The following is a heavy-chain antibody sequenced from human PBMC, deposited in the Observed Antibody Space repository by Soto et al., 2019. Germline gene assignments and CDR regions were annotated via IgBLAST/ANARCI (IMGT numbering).Heavy chain of an antibody. CDR1: GYSFTNYY. CDR3: ARQPPYTGSYYVLFDH. J-gene: IGHJ4*02. Sequence: SGESLKISCKGSGYSFTNYYINWVRQVPGQGLEWMGKIDPSDSYPSYSPSFQGHVTISVDESTNTAYLQWRSLKASDTAMYSRARQPPYTGSYYVLFDHWGQGTQVTVSS. V-gene: IGHV5-10-1*01. D-gene: IGHD1-26*01. CDR2: IDPSDSYP.